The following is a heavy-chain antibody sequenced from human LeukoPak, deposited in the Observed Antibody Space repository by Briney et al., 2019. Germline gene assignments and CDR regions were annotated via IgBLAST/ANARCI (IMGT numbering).Heavy chain of an antibody. CDR1: GFTFSSYD. V-gene: IGHV3-23*01. D-gene: IGHD2-2*01. CDR2: ISGSGGST. J-gene: IGHJ6*02. Sequence: GGSLRLSCAASGFTFSSYDMSWVRQAPGKGLEWVSAISGSGGSTYYADSVKGRFTISRDNSKNTLYLQMNSLRAEDTAVYYCAKDWVYCSSTSCKRGLYYYYYYGMDVWGQGTTVTVSS. CDR3: AKDWVYCSSTSCKRGLYYYYYYGMDV.